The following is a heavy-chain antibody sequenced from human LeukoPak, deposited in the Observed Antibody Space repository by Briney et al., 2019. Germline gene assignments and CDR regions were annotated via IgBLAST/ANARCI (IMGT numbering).Heavy chain of an antibody. CDR3: AKVAGGSGWYSGGFDY. D-gene: IGHD6-19*01. CDR2: ISYDGSNK. CDR1: GFTFSIYG. Sequence: GRSLRLSCAASGFTFSIYGMHWVRQAPGKGLEWVAVISYDGSNKYYADSVKGRVTISRDNSKNTLYLQMNSLRVDDTAVYYCAKVAGGSGWYSGGFDYWGQGTLVTVSS. J-gene: IGHJ4*02. V-gene: IGHV3-30*18.